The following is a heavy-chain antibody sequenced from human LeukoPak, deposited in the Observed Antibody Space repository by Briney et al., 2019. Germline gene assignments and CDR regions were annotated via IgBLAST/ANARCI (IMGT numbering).Heavy chain of an antibody. Sequence: PSETLSLTCTVSGGSISSGGYYWSWIRQPPGKGLEWIGYIYYSGSTNYNPSLKSRVTISVDTSKNQFSLKLSSVTAADTAAYYCARDNGCSGGSCYQTYYYYMDVWGKGTTVTVSS. D-gene: IGHD2-15*01. V-gene: IGHV4-61*08. J-gene: IGHJ6*03. CDR3: ARDNGCSGGSCYQTYYYYMDV. CDR1: GGSISSGGYY. CDR2: IYYSGST.